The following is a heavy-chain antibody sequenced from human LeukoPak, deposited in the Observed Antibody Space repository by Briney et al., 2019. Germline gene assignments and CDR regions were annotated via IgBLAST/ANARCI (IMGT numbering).Heavy chain of an antibody. D-gene: IGHD3-10*01. CDR2: INHSGST. CDR1: GGSLSHYY. CDR3: ARGPASGSSFAWFDP. Sequence: SETLSLTCAVYGGSLSHYYWSWIRQPPGKGLEWIGEINHSGSTNYNPSLKSRVTISVDMSKNQFSLELTSVTAADTAVYYCARGPASGSSFAWFDPWGQGTLVTVSS. J-gene: IGHJ5*02. V-gene: IGHV4-34*01.